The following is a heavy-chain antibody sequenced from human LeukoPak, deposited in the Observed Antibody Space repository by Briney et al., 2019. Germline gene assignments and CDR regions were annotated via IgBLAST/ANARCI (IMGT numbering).Heavy chain of an antibody. CDR3: ARDLVSMNFDY. Sequence: PSETLSLTCTVSGGSISSSSYYWGWIRQPPGKGLEWIGSIYYSGSTYYNPSLKSRVTISVDTSKNQFSLKLSSVTAADTAVYYCARDLVSMNFDYWGQGTLVTVSS. CDR1: GGSISSSSYY. CDR2: IYYSGST. V-gene: IGHV4-39*07. J-gene: IGHJ4*02. D-gene: IGHD5/OR15-5a*01.